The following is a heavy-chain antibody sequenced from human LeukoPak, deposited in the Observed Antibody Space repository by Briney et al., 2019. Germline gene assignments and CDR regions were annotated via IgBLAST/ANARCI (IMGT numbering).Heavy chain of an antibody. J-gene: IGHJ6*03. CDR2: IKQDGSEK. CDR3: AKGGGYEAQYYYYYLDV. Sequence: GGSLRLSCAASGFTFSSYWMSWVRQAPGKGLEWVANIKQDGSEKYYVDSVKGRFTISRDNSKNTVNLQMNSLRAEDTAVYYCAKGGGYEAQYYYYYLDVWGKGTTVTISS. CDR1: GFTFSSYW. D-gene: IGHD5-12*01. V-gene: IGHV3-7*01.